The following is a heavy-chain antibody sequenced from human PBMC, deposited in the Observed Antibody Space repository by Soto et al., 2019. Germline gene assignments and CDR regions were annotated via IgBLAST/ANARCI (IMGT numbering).Heavy chain of an antibody. V-gene: IGHV1-18*01. CDR1: GYTFTGYV. CDR2: ISAYNGNT. J-gene: IGHJ3*02. D-gene: IGHD2-15*01. CDR3: ARDKWDIVVVVAATGAFDI. Sequence: ASVKVSCKASGYTFTGYVISWVRQAPGQGLDWMGWISAYNGNTNYAQKLQGRVTMTTDTSTSTAYMELRSLRSDDTAVYYCARDKWDIVVVVAATGAFDIWGQGTMVTVSS.